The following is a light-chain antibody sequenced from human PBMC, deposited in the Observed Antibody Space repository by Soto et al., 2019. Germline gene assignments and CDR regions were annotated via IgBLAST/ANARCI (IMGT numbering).Light chain of an antibody. CDR1: QSVSGN. Sequence: EIVMTQSPATLSGSPGERATLSCRASQSVSGNLAWYQQKPGQAPRLLIYDASTRATGIPARFSGSGSGTEFTLTFSSLQSEDFAVYYCLQYNDWPRTFGQGTKVEIK. J-gene: IGKJ1*01. CDR2: DAS. CDR3: LQYNDWPRT. V-gene: IGKV3-15*01.